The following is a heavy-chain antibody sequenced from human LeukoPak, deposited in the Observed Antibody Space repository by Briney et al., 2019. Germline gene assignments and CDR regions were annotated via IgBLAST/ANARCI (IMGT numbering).Heavy chain of an antibody. D-gene: IGHD2-15*01. CDR2: IIPIFGTA. CDR1: GGTFSSYA. CDR3: ATSRGYSANIDY. Sequence: ASVKVSCKASGGTFSSYAISWVRQAPGQGLEWMGGIIPIFGTANYAQKFQGRVTITADESTSTAYMELSSPRSEDTAVYYCATSRGYSANIDYWGQGTLVTVSS. V-gene: IGHV1-69*13. J-gene: IGHJ4*02.